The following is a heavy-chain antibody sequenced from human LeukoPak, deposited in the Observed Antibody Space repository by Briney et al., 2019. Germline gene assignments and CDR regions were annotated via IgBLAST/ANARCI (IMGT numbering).Heavy chain of an antibody. CDR2: ISPNSGGT. Sequence: ASVKVSCKASGYTFTGYYMHWVRQAPGQGLEWMGWISPNSGGTNYAQNFQGRVTMTRDTSISTAYMELRSLRSDDTAVYYCARERITMVRGAPCGMDVWGQGTTVTVSS. J-gene: IGHJ6*02. V-gene: IGHV1-2*02. CDR3: ARERITMVRGAPCGMDV. CDR1: GYTFTGYY. D-gene: IGHD3-10*01.